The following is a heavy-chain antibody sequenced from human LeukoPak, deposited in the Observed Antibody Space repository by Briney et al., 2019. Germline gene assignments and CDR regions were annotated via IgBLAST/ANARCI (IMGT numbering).Heavy chain of an antibody. D-gene: IGHD2-21*02. CDR2: IIPIFGTA. V-gene: IGHV1-69*13. Sequence: ASVKVSCKASGGTSSSYAISWVRQAPGQGLEWMGGIIPIFGTANYAQKFQGRVTITADESTSTAYMELSSLRSEDTAVYYCAKQVGTYFDHWGQGTLVTVSS. J-gene: IGHJ4*02. CDR1: GGTSSSYA. CDR3: AKQVGTYFDH.